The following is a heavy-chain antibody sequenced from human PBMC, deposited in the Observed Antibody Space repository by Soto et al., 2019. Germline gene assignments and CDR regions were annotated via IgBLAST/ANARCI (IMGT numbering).Heavy chain of an antibody. CDR2: IDGGKT. CDR1: GFTFNNAR. V-gene: IGHV3-15*02. CDR3: ASNAAAKVGTLSY. Sequence: EVQLVESGGALVEPGGSLRLSCAAYGFTFNNARMSWVRQAPAKGLDWVGRIDGGKTDFAAPVEGIFTFARDDSRNTLFLQINSLKTDDTGVDYCASNAAAKVGTLSYWGQGTLVTVSS. D-gene: IGHD1-26*01. J-gene: IGHJ4*02.